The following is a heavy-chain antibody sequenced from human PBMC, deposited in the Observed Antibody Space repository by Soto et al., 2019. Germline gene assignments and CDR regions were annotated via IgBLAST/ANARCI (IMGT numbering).Heavy chain of an antibody. CDR1: GDSVSSNSAA. CDR2: TYYRSKWYH. V-gene: IGHV6-1*01. J-gene: IGHJ4*02. CDR3: ARAGNNWSYKFDF. Sequence: LSQTLSLTCAISGDSVSSNSAAWNWIRQSPSRGLEWLGRTYYRSKWYHDYTISVKSRMTINPDTSKNQYSLQLNSVTPEDTAVYYCARAGNNWSYKFDFWGQGTLVTVSS. D-gene: IGHD1-7*01.